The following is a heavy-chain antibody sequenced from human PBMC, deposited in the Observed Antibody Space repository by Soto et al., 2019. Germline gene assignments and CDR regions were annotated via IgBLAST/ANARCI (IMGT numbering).Heavy chain of an antibody. CDR3: ARDTIAAQTNDY. J-gene: IGHJ4*02. D-gene: IGHD6-13*01. CDR2: IYSGGST. V-gene: IGHV3-66*01. CDR1: GFTVSSNY. Sequence: HPGGSLRLSCAASGFTVSSNYMSWVRQAPGKGLEWVSVIYSGGSTYYADSVKGRFTISRDNSKNTLYLQMNSLRAEDTAVYYCARDTIAAQTNDYWGQGTLVTVSS.